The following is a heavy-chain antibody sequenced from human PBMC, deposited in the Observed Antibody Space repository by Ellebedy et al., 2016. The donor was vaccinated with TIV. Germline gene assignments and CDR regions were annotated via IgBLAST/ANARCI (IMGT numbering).Heavy chain of an antibody. CDR3: VRGGGSYFLACFDI. CDR2: INQDGSEK. D-gene: IGHD3-10*01. J-gene: IGHJ3*02. CDR1: GVTFSTYW. V-gene: IGHV3-7*01. Sequence: PGGSLRLSCAASGVTFSTYWMRWVRQAPGKGLEWVANINQDGSEKKPVDSVKGRFTISRDNTKNSLYLQMNSLRAEDTAIYYCVRGGGSYFLACFDIWGQGTLVTVSS.